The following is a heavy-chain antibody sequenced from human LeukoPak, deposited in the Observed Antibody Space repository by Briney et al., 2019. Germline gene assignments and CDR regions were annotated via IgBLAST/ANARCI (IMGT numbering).Heavy chain of an antibody. V-gene: IGHV1-2*02. CDR3: ARGPGTHPLYGSGSPHDGMDV. D-gene: IGHD3-10*01. CDR1: GYTFTGYY. Sequence: ASVKVSCKASGYTFTGYYMHWVRQAPGQGLEWVGWINPNSGGTNYAQKFQGRVTMTRNTSISTAYMELSSLRSEDTAVYYCARGPGTHPLYGSGSPHDGMDVWGQGTTVTVSS. CDR2: INPNSGGT. J-gene: IGHJ6*02.